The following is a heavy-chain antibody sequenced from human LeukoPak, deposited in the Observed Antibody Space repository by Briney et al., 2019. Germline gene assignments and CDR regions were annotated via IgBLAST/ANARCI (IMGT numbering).Heavy chain of an antibody. CDR1: GYTFTSYG. Sequence: GASVKVSCKASGYTFTSYGISWVRQAPGQGVEWMGWISAYNGNTNYAQKLQGRVTMTTDTSTSTAYMELRSLRSDDTAVYYCARVAYYDILTGPRAFDIWGQGTMVTVSS. CDR2: ISAYNGNT. J-gene: IGHJ3*02. D-gene: IGHD3-9*01. V-gene: IGHV1-18*04. CDR3: ARVAYYDILTGPRAFDI.